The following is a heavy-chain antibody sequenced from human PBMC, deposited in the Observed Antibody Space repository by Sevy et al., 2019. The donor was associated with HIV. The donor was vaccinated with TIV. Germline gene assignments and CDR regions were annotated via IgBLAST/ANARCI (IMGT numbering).Heavy chain of an antibody. J-gene: IGHJ6*02. V-gene: IGHV3-30*03. CDR3: ASSILAVAGYYGMDV. CDR1: GFNFSNYV. CDR2: ISSYGNEA. D-gene: IGHD6-19*01. Sequence: GGSLRLSCAASGFNFSNYVLHWVRQAPGKGLEWVTFISSYGNEADYVDSVKGRLTIARDDSKNTSYMQMNGLRPEDTAVYYWASSILAVAGYYGMDVWGQGTTVTVSS.